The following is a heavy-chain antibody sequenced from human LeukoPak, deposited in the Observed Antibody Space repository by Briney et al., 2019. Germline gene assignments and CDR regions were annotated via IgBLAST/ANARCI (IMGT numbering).Heavy chain of an antibody. V-gene: IGHV3-66*01. Sequence: GGSLRLSCAASGFIVSNKYMSWVRQAPGKGLEWVSVIYGDDSSYYADSVNGRFPISRDNPKNTLSLEMNSLRVDDTAVYYCARRAYCGGDCLDQWGQGNLVTVSS. D-gene: IGHD2-21*01. CDR2: IYGDDSS. CDR3: ARRAYCGGDCLDQ. CDR1: GFIVSNKY. J-gene: IGHJ4*02.